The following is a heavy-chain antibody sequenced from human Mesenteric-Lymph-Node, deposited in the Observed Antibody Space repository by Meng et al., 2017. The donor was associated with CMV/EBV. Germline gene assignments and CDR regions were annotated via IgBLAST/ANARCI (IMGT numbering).Heavy chain of an antibody. V-gene: IGHV4-34*01. CDR1: GGSFSGYY. J-gene: IGHJ5*02. CDR2: INHSGST. CDR3: ARGKGLNNWFDP. Sequence: ESLKISCAVYGGSFSGYYWSWIRQPPGKGLEWIGEINHSGSTNYNPSLKSRVTISVDTSKNQFSLKLSSVTAADTAVYYCARGKGLNNWFDPWGQGTLVTVSS.